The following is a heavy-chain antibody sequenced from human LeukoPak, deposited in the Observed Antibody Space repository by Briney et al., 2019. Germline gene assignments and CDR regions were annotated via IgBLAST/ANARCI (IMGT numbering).Heavy chain of an antibody. J-gene: IGHJ3*02. Sequence: ASVKVSCKASGYTFTGYYMHWVRQAPGQGLEWMGWINPNSGGTNYAQKFQGRVTMTRDTSISTAYMELSRLRSDDTAVYYCARAYGTKGAFDIWGQGTMDTVSS. D-gene: IGHD4-17*01. CDR1: GYTFTGYY. V-gene: IGHV1-2*02. CDR3: ARAYGTKGAFDI. CDR2: INPNSGGT.